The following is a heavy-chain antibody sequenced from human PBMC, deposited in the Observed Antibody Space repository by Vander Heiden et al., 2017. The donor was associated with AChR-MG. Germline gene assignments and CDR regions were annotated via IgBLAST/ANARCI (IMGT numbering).Heavy chain of an antibody. CDR2: IIPNSGGT. V-gene: IGHV1-2*02. D-gene: IGHD5-18*01. CDR1: GYTFSGYY. J-gene: IGHJ4*02. CDR3: ARHNYGYRDPMDF. Sequence: QVQLVQSGAEVKKPGASVTVSCKASGYTFSGYYLHWGRQAPGQGLEWMGWIIPNSGGTNYAQKFQGRITMTRDTSISTAYMELSSLRSDDTAVYYCARHNYGYRDPMDFWGQGTLVTVSS.